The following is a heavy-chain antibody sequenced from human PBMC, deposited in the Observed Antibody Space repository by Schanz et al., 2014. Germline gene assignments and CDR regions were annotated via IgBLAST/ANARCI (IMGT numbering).Heavy chain of an antibody. J-gene: IGHJ6*03. CDR2: ISGSSRTI. Sequence: EVQLLESGGGLVQPGGSLRLSCAASGFGFSSYSMNWVRQAPGKGLEWVSYISGSSRTIYYADSVKGRFTISRDNSKNTLYLQMNSLRAEDTAVYYCARVKYCTITRCYRTETEGIYYMDVWGKGTTVTVSS. D-gene: IGHD2-2*01. CDR3: ARVKYCTITRCYRTETEGIYYMDV. V-gene: IGHV3-48*01. CDR1: GFGFSSYS.